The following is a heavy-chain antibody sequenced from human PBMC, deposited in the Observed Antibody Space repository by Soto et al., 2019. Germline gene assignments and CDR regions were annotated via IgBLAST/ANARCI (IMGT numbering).Heavy chain of an antibody. CDR1: GGTFSSYT. Sequence: GASVKVSCKASGGTFSSYTISWVRQAPGQGLEWMGRIIPILGIANYAQKFQGRVTITADKSTSTAYMELSSLRSEDTAVYYCARDMLLYCSSTSCASIDYWGQGNLVTVSS. J-gene: IGHJ4*02. CDR3: ARDMLLYCSSTSCASIDY. V-gene: IGHV1-69*04. D-gene: IGHD2-2*01. CDR2: IIPILGIA.